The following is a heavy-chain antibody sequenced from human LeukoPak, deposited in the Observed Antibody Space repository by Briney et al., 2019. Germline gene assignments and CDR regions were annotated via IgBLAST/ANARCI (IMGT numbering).Heavy chain of an antibody. D-gene: IGHD2-15*01. J-gene: IGHJ4*02. CDR3: ARHPGYCSGGSCSVFDY. Sequence: SETLSLTCTVSGGSISSYYWSWIWQPPGKGLEYIGYIYYTGSTNYNPSLKSRVTISVDTSKSQFSLKLSSVTAADTAVYYCARHPGYCSGGSCSVFDYWGQGILVTVSS. CDR2: IYYTGST. CDR1: GGSISSYY. V-gene: IGHV4-59*08.